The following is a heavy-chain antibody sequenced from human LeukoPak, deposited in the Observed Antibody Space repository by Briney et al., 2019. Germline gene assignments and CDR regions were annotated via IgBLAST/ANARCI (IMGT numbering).Heavy chain of an antibody. CDR3: AKAPGYDFWSGYSFDY. D-gene: IGHD3-3*01. CDR1: GFTFSSYA. Sequence: PGGSLRLSCAASGFTFSSYAMSWVRQAPGKGLEWVSAISGSGGSTYYADSVKGRFTISRDNSKNTLYLQMNSLRAEDTAVYYCAKAPGYDFWSGYSFDYWGQGTLVTVSS. CDR2: ISGSGGST. V-gene: IGHV3-23*01. J-gene: IGHJ4*02.